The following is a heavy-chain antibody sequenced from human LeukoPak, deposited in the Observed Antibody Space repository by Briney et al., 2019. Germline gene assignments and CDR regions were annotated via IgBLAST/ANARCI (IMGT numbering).Heavy chain of an antibody. CDR3: AVHLPGDYLDR. V-gene: IGHV1-8*01. CDR1: GYAFNIYD. CDR2: MNPDSGNT. J-gene: IGHJ4*02. Sequence: SVRVSCTASGYAFNIYDVNWVRQATGQGLEWMGWMNPDSGNTGFAQKFQGRVTMTRNTSITTAYMELSSLRFEDTAVYYCAVHLPGDYLDRWGQGTLVTVSS.